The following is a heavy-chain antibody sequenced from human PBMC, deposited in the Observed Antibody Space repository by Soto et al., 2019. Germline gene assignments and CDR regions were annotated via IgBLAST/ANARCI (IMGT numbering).Heavy chain of an antibody. CDR3: ARDRSPHNYYYYYGMDV. CDR1: GFTFSSYA. CDR2: ISYDGSNK. Sequence: GGSLRLSCAASGFTFSSYAMHWVRQAPGKGLEWVAVISYDGSNKYYADSVKGRFTISRDNSKNTLYLQMNSLRAEDTAVYYWARDRSPHNYYYYYGMDVWGQGTTVTVSS. V-gene: IGHV3-30*04. J-gene: IGHJ6*02. D-gene: IGHD6-13*01.